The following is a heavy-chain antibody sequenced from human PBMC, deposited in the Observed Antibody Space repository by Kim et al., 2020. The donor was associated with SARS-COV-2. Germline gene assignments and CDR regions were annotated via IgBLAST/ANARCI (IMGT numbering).Heavy chain of an antibody. V-gene: IGHV3-74*01. D-gene: IGHD1-1*01. CDR1: GFTFSSYW. J-gene: IGHJ4*02. Sequence: GGSLRLSCAASGFTFSSYWMHWVRQAPGKGLVWVSRIKTDGSSTSYADSVKGRFTISRDNAKNTLYLQMNSLRAEDTALYYCASVTTGTTLGDYWGQGTL. CDR3: ASVTTGTTLGDY. CDR2: IKTDGSST.